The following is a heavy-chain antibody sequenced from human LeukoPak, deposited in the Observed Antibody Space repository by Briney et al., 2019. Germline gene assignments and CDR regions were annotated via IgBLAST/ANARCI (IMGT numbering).Heavy chain of an antibody. CDR2: ISSSGSTI. Sequence: GGSLRLSCAASGFTFSDYYMSWIRQAPGKGLEWVSYISSSGSTIYYADSVKGRFTISRDNAKKSLYLQMNSLRAEDTAVYYCARVREYNWVFDYWGQGTMVTVSS. J-gene: IGHJ4*02. CDR3: ARVREYNWVFDY. CDR1: GFTFSDYY. V-gene: IGHV3-11*01. D-gene: IGHD1-1*01.